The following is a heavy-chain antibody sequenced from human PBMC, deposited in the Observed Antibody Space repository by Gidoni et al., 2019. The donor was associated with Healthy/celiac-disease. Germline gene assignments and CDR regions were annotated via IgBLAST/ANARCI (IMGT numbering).Heavy chain of an antibody. CDR3: ARRTWIQLSPIDY. J-gene: IGHJ4*02. D-gene: IGHD5-18*01. CDR2: ISGSGGST. Sequence: LEWVSAISGSGGSTYYADSVKGRFTISRDNSKNTLYLQMNSLRAEDTAVYYCARRTWIQLSPIDYWGQGTLVTVSS. V-gene: IGHV3-23*01.